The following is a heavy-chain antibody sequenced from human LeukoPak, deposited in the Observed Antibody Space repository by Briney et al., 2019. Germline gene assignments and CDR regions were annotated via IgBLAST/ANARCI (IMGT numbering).Heavy chain of an antibody. Sequence: ASVTVSCKASGYTFTTYGIGWVRQAPGQGLEWMGRISGYNGNTNYAQKFQGRVTMTTDTSTSTAYMELRSLRSDDTAVYYCARTSHESVLYWSDPWGQGTLVNVSS. V-gene: IGHV1-18*01. J-gene: IGHJ5*02. D-gene: IGHD3-16*01. CDR3: ARTSHESVLYWSDP. CDR1: GYTFTTYG. CDR2: ISGYNGNT.